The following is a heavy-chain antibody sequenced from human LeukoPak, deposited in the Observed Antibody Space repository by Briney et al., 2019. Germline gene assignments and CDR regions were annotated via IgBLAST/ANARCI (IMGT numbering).Heavy chain of an antibody. J-gene: IGHJ4*02. V-gene: IGHV4-30-4*08. CDR2: IYYSGST. Sequence: PSETLSLTCTVSGGSISSGDYYWSWIRQPPGKGLEWIGYIYYSGSTYYNPSLKSRVTISVDTSKNQFSLKLSSVTAADTAVYYCARVASDSSGYYYPYYFDYWGQGTLVTVSS. CDR1: GGSISSGDYY. CDR3: ARVASDSSGYYYPYYFDY. D-gene: IGHD3-22*01.